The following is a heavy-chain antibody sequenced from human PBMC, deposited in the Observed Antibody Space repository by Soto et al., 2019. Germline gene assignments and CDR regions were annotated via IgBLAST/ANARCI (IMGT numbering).Heavy chain of an antibody. V-gene: IGHV1-18*01. D-gene: IGHD2-15*01. Sequence: QVQLVQSGAEVKKPGASVKVSCKASGYTFTSYGISWVRQAPGQGLEWMGWISAYNGKTNYAQKLQGRVTMTTDTSTSTAYMELRSLRSDDTAVYYCASVGGYCSGGSCPAFDIWGQGTMVTVSS. CDR2: ISAYNGKT. CDR3: ASVGGYCSGGSCPAFDI. CDR1: GYTFTSYG. J-gene: IGHJ3*02.